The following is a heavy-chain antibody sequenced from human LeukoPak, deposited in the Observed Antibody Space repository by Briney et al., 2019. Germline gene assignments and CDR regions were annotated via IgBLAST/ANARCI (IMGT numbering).Heavy chain of an antibody. D-gene: IGHD3-22*01. J-gene: IGHJ4*02. V-gene: IGHV1-46*01. CDR1: GYTFT. CDR3: ARDSKEYYYDSSGYYCFDY. CDR2: INPSGGST. Sequence: ASVKVSCKASGYTFTIHWVRQAPGQGLEWMGIINPSGGSTSYAQKFQGRVTMTRDTSTSTVYMELSSLRSEDTAVYYCARDSKEYYYDSSGYYCFDYWGQGTLVTVSS.